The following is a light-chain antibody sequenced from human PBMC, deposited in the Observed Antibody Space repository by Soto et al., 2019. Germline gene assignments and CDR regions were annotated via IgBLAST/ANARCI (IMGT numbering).Light chain of an antibody. V-gene: IGKV3-20*01. CDR2: DAS. CDR1: QNIGDNY. Sequence: IVLTQSPGTLSLSPGDRATLSCRASQNIGDNYLAWYQQKPGQAPRLLIYDASRRATGIPERFSGSGSGTDFTLTINRLEPEDFSVYYCQQFARFPPYTFG. J-gene: IGKJ4*02. CDR3: QQFARFPPYT.